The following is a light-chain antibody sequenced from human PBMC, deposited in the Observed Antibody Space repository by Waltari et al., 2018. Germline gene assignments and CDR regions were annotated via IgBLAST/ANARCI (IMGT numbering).Light chain of an antibody. CDR1: QDIRNH. CDR3: QQYDERPLT. V-gene: IGKV1-33*01. CDR2: DAS. J-gene: IGKJ4*01. Sequence: DIHMTPCPSSLSASVGGRVTITCQATQDIRNHLNWYQQKPGKAPKLLVYDASRLQSGVPSRFGGSRSGTYFTFTISSLQAEDAATYYCQQYDERPLTFGGGTKVDI.